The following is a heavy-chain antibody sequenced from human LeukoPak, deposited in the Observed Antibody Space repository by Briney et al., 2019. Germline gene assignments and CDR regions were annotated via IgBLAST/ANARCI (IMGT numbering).Heavy chain of an antibody. CDR2: ISRGSSTI. Sequence: GGSLRLSCAASGFTFSSYAMSWVRQAPGKGLEWVSYISRGSSTIYYADSVKGRFTISRDNSMNTLYLQMNSLRAEDTAVYYCARIPDYDYVWGSYYYYYYMDVWGKGTTVTVSS. D-gene: IGHD3-16*01. CDR1: GFTFSSYA. CDR3: ARIPDYDYVWGSYYYYYYMDV. V-gene: IGHV3-48*01. J-gene: IGHJ6*03.